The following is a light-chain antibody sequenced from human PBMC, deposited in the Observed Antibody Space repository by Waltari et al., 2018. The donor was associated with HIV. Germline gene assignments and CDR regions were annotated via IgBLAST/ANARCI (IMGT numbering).Light chain of an antibody. CDR1: SSNIGAGYD. J-gene: IGLJ1*01. CDR2: GNP. V-gene: IGLV1-40*01. CDR3: QSYDSGLSAYV. Sequence: QSVLTQPPSVSGAPGQRVTISCTGSSSNIGAGYDVHWFQQLPGTAPKLLIYGNPYRPSGVPGRFSGSKSGTSASLAITGLQAEDEADYYCQSYDSGLSAYVFGTGTKVTVL.